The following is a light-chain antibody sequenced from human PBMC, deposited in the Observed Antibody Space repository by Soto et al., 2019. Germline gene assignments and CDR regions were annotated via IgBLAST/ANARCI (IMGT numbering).Light chain of an antibody. CDR1: QSLLYSNGYNY. CDR2: LGS. Sequence: DIVMTQSPLSLPVTPGEPASISCRSSQSLLYSNGYNYLDWYLQKPGQSPQLLIYLGSNRASGIPDRFSGSGSGTDFTLKISRVEAEDVGVYYCMQALETPLTFGAGTKVELK. V-gene: IGKV2-28*01. J-gene: IGKJ4*01. CDR3: MQALETPLT.